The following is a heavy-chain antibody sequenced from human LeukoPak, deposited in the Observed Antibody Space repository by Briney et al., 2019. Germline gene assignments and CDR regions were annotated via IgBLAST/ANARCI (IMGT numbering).Heavy chain of an antibody. CDR1: GFTFDDYA. J-gene: IGHJ6*02. D-gene: IGHD2-15*01. Sequence: GGSLRLSCAASGFTFDDYAMHWVRQAPGKGLEWVSGITWNRDNIGYGDSVEGRFTISRDNVKNALYLQMNSLRPEDTALYYCAKDLGSAITSALVLDVWGQGTTVIVSS. V-gene: IGHV3-9*01. CDR3: AKDLGSAITSALVLDV. CDR2: ITWNRDNI.